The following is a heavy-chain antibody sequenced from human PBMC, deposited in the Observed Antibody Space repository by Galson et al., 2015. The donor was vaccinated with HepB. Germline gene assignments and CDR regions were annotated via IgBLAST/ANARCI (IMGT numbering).Heavy chain of an antibody. CDR1: GFTFSSYA. J-gene: IGHJ2*01. D-gene: IGHD2-21*02. CDR3: ARGGAHIVVVTAIGWDWYFDL. V-gene: IGHV3-30-3*01. Sequence: SLRLSCAASGFTFSSYAMHWVRQAPGKGLEWVAVISYDGSNKYYADSVKGRFTISRDNSKNTLYLLMNSLRAEDTAVYYCARGGAHIVVVTAIGWDWYFDLWGRGTLVTVSS. CDR2: ISYDGSNK.